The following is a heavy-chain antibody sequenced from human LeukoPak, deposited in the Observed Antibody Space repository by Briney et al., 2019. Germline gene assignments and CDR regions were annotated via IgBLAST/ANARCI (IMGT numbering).Heavy chain of an antibody. Sequence: QAGRSLRLSCAASGFTFSSYGMHWVRQAPGKGLVWVSGTNTDGSSTMYAASVKGRYTIARDNDKNTLHLHENSLRAEDTAVYYCYGANAENWGQGTLGTVSS. CDR1: GFTFSSYG. V-gene: IGHV3-74*03. CDR3: YGANAEN. CDR2: TNTDGSST. J-gene: IGHJ1*01. D-gene: IGHD4-23*01.